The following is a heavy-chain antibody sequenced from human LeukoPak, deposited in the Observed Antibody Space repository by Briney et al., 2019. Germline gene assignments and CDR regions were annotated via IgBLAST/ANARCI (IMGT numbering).Heavy chain of an antibody. CDR1: GGSISSYY. Sequence: SETLSLTCPVSGGSISSYYWSWIRQPPGKGLEWLGYIYYSGRTNYNPSLKSRVTISVDASKNQFSLKLSSVTAADTAVYYCARATPNYYGSGSYLDWGQGTLVTVSS. CDR3: ARATPNYYGSGSYLD. V-gene: IGHV4-59*01. D-gene: IGHD3-10*01. CDR2: IYYSGRT. J-gene: IGHJ4*02.